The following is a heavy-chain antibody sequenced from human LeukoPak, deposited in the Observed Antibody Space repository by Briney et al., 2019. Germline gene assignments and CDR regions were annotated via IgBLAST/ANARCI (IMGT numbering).Heavy chain of an antibody. D-gene: IGHD6-13*01. CDR2: IKGDGTST. V-gene: IGHV3-74*01. CDR3: ARDGLAAAADY. CDR1: GFTFSTHW. J-gene: IGHJ4*02. Sequence: GKSLRLSCTVSGFTFSTHWMRWVRQAPGKGLVWVSHIKGDGTSTNYADSVKGRFTISRDNAKNTLFLQMNSLRAEDTAVYYCARDGLAAAADYWGQGTLVTVSS.